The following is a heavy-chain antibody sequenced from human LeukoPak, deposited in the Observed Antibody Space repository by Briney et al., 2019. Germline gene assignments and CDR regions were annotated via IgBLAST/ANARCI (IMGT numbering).Heavy chain of an antibody. V-gene: IGHV5-51*01. CDR3: ARVSEYCSGGTCYSFDY. Sequence: GESLQISCKGFGYTFTSYWIGWVRQLPGKGLEWMGIIYPGDSNARYSPSFQGQVTISADRSISTAFLQWSSLKASDTAMYYCARVSEYCSGGTCYSFDYWGQGTLVTVSS. D-gene: IGHD2-15*01. CDR2: IYPGDSNA. CDR1: GYTFTSYW. J-gene: IGHJ4*02.